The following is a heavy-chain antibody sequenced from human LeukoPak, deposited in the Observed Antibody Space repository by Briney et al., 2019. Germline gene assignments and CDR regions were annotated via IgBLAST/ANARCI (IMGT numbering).Heavy chain of an antibody. CDR2: IYQSGST. V-gene: IGHV4-39*01. J-gene: IGHJ4*02. CDR1: GGSIGSVSNS. CDR3: GSVDRGWFGVGEY. D-gene: IGHD3-10*01. Sequence: PSETLSLTCTVSGGSIGSVSNSWGWIRQPPGKGLEWIGSIYQSGSTYYNPPLKSRVTISVDTSKNQISLKLTSVTVADTAVYYCGSVDRGWFGVGEYWGQGTLVTVSS.